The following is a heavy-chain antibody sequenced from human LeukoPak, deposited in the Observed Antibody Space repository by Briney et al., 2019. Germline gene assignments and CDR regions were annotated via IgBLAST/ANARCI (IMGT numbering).Heavy chain of an antibody. V-gene: IGHV4-61*02. CDR1: GGSISSGSYY. CDR3: ARRRSGGKGMDV. CDR2: IYTSGST. J-gene: IGHJ6*04. D-gene: IGHD2-15*01. Sequence: SQTLSLTCTVSGGSISSGSYYWSWIRQPAGKGLEWIGRIYTSGSTNYNPSLKSRVTISVDTSKNQFSLKLSSVTAADTAVFYCARRRSGGKGMDVWGKGTTVTVSS.